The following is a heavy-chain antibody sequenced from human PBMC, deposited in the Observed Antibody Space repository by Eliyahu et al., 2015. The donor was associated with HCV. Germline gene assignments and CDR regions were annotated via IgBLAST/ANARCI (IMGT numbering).Heavy chain of an antibody. J-gene: IGHJ5*02. D-gene: IGHD2-2*01. Sequence: EVQLVESGGGLVKPGGSLXLXCAASGFTFSSYSMNWVRQAPGKGLEWVSSISSSSSYIYYADSVKGRFTISRDNAKNSLYLQMNSLRAEDTAVYYCARAPIVVAPFDPWGQGTLVTVSS. CDR3: ARAPIVVAPFDP. V-gene: IGHV3-21*01. CDR1: GFTFSSYS. CDR2: ISSSSSYI.